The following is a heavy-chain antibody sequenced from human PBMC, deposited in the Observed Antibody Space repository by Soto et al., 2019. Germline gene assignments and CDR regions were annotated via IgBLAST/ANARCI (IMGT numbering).Heavy chain of an antibody. J-gene: IGHJ3*01. CDR2: LYDVDGS. CDR1: GLTISGQKY. Sequence: DVQLVESGGGLIQPGESLRLSCAAFGLTISGQKYVAWVRQAPGKGLEWVSALYDVDGSFYPDSVTGRFTTSSDSSKTTVYLQMNDLRPDDTAVYYCATWHEREHAFDVWGQGTTVTISS. V-gene: IGHV3-53*01. D-gene: IGHD1-1*01. CDR3: ATWHEREHAFDV.